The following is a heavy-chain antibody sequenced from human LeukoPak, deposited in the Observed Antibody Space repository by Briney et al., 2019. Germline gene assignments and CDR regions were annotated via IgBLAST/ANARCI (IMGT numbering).Heavy chain of an antibody. CDR1: GFTFSDYY. CDR2: ISKSGSDT. V-gene: IGHV3-11*06. CDR3: ARDRHHRFGELFP. J-gene: IGHJ4*02. D-gene: IGHD3-10*01. Sequence: GGSLRLPCAAFGFTFSDYYMSWIRQAPGKGPEWVSYISKSGSDTNFADSVKGRFTISRDNAKNSLYLQTNSLRAEDTAVYYCARDRHHRFGELFPWGQGTRVTVSS.